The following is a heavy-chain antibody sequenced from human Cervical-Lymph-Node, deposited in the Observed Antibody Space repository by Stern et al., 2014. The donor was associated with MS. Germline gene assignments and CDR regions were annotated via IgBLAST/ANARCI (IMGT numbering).Heavy chain of an antibody. J-gene: IGHJ6*02. CDR3: AATQPLMGEDGSRLEAIDYYYGMDV. D-gene: IGHD3-16*01. CDR2: IYVSGGT. V-gene: IGHV4-61*02. CDR1: GGSISSRIYY. Sequence: QVQLQESPPGLVKPSQTLSLTCTVSGGSISSRIYYWSWIRQAAGKGLEWIGRIYVSGGTNYNPSLWSRATISFHPPKTQLSLRLSSVTAADTAVYFCAATQPLMGEDGSRLEAIDYYYGMDVWGQGTTVTVSS.